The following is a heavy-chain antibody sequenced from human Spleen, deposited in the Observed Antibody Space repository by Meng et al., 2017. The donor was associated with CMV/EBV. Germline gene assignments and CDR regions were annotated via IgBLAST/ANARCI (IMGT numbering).Heavy chain of an antibody. J-gene: IGHJ4*02. CDR3: ARRIAATGPLWYLDS. CDR2: ISNYNGNA. V-gene: IGHV1-18*01. Sequence: ASVKVSCKASGYTFTNNGISWVRQAPGQGLEWMGWISNYNGNANYAQKFQGRITMTTDTSTSTTNMELTSLTSDDTAVYYCARRIAATGPLWYLDSWGQGTLVTVSS. CDR1: GYTFTNNG. D-gene: IGHD6-13*01.